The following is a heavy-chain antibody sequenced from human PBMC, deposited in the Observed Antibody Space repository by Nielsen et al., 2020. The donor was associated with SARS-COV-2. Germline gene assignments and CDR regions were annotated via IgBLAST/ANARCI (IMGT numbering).Heavy chain of an antibody. CDR3: TTFWFYDDSGYYRSTFDY. CDR1: GFTFSNAW. J-gene: IGHJ4*02. V-gene: IGHV3-15*01. CDR2: IKSITDGGTT. D-gene: IGHD3-22*01. Sequence: GESLKISCAASGFTFSNAWMSWVRQAPGKGLEWVGRIKSITDGGTTDHAAPVKGRFTVSRDDSKNTLYLQMNSLKTEDTAVYYCTTFWFYDDSGYYRSTFDYWGQGTLVTVSS.